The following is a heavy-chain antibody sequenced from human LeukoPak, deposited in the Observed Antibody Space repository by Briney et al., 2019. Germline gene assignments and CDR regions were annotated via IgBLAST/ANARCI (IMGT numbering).Heavy chain of an antibody. CDR3: ARDSNRNDYFDY. V-gene: IGHV3-21*01. D-gene: IGHD1-1*01. Sequence: GGSLRLSCAASGFTFSSYSMNWVRQAPVKGLEWVSSISSSSSYIYYADSVKGRFTISRDNAKNSLYLQMNSLRAEDTAVYYCARDSNRNDYFDYWGQGTLVTVSS. J-gene: IGHJ4*02. CDR2: ISSSSSYI. CDR1: GFTFSSYS.